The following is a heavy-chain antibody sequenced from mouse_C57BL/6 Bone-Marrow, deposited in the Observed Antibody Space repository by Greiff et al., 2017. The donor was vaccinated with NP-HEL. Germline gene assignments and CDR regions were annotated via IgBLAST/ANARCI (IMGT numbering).Heavy chain of an antibody. V-gene: IGHV1-82*01. CDR1: GYAFSSSW. J-gene: IGHJ3*01. CDR3: ARGGLTVVAPPFAY. Sequence: QVQLQQSGPELVKPGASVKISCKASGYAFSSSWMNWVKQRPGKGLEWIGRIYPGDGDTNYNGKFKGKATLTADKSSSTAYMQLSSLTSEDSAVYFCARGGLTVVAPPFAYWGQGTLVTVSA. D-gene: IGHD1-1*01. CDR2: IYPGDGDT.